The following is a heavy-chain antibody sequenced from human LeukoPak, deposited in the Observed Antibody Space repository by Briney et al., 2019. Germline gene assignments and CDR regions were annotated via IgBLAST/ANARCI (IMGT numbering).Heavy chain of an antibody. CDR1: GDSISNLC. CDR3: AREYSSGWYYIDV. Sequence: PSETLSLTCTVSGDSISNLCWTWIRQTPGKGLEWIGYIFYSGSTNYNPSLNSRVTISIDTSKNQFSLKLTSVTAADTAVYYCAREYSSGWYYIDVWGKGTTVIVSS. V-gene: IGHV4-59*01. CDR2: IFYSGST. D-gene: IGHD6-19*01. J-gene: IGHJ6*03.